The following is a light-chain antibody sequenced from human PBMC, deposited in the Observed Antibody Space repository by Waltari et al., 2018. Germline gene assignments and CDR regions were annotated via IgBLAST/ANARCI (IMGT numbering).Light chain of an antibody. Sequence: EIVMTQSPATLSVSPGERATLSCRASQSVSDNVIWYQQKPGQAPRLLIYGTSTRATGIPARFSGSGSGTVFTLTISSLQSEDSAVYYCQQYNNWPPRYTFGQRTKLEIK. J-gene: IGKJ2*01. CDR3: QQYNNWPPRYT. V-gene: IGKV3-15*01. CDR2: GTS. CDR1: QSVSDN.